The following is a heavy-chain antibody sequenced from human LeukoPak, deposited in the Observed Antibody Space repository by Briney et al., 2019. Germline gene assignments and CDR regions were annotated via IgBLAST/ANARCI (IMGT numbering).Heavy chain of an antibody. D-gene: IGHD7-27*01. CDR2: IKYDGSEI. V-gene: IGHV3-7*01. CDR1: GFTFSTSW. J-gene: IGHJ4*02. CDR3: VKDWGH. Sequence: SLRLSCAGPGFTFSTSWMFWARQAPGKGLEWVAHIKYDGSEIYYVDSVRGRFTISRDNAKNSLYLYMNSLRADDAAVYYCVKDWGHWGQGTLVTVSS.